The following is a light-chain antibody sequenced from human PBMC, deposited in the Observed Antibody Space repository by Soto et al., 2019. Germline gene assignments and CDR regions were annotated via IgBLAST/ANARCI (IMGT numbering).Light chain of an antibody. CDR2: DAS. V-gene: IGKV3-11*01. CDR1: HSVSSY. Sequence: EIVLLQSPATLSFSPGERATLSCRASHSVSSYLAWYQHKPGQAPRLLISDASNRATGIPARFSGSGSETDFTLTISSLQPEDSAVYYCQQRSNWPSLTFGGGTKVDIK. J-gene: IGKJ4*01. CDR3: QQRSNWPSLT.